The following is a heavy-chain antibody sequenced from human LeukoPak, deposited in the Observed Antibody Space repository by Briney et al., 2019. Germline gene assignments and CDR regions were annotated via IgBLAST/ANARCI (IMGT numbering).Heavy chain of an antibody. CDR1: GFTFSSYR. V-gene: IGHV3-7*04. Sequence: GGSLRLSCAASGFTFSSYRMSWVRQAPGKGLEWVANIKQDGSEKYYVDSVKGRFTISRDNAKKSLYLQMNSLRAEDTAVYYCARGRGNSGVFDYWGQGTLVTVSS. CDR3: ARGRGNSGVFDY. D-gene: IGHD4-23*01. CDR2: IKQDGSEK. J-gene: IGHJ4*02.